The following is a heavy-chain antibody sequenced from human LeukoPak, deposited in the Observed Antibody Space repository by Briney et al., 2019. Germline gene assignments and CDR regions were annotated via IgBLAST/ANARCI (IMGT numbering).Heavy chain of an antibody. CDR2: ISYDGSNK. V-gene: IGHV3-30-3*01. CDR3: ARPQYYYDSSGYYFDY. CDR1: GFTFSSYV. J-gene: IGHJ4*02. Sequence: PGGSLRLSCAASGFTFSSYVMHWVRQAPGKGLEWVAVISYDGSNKYYADSVKGRFTISRDNSKNTLYLQMNSLRAEDTAVYYCARPQYYYDSSGYYFDYWGQGTLVTVSS. D-gene: IGHD3-22*01.